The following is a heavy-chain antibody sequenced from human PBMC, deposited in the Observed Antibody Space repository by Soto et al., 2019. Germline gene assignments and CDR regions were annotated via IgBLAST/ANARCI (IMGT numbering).Heavy chain of an antibody. CDR1: GYTFTNNY. Sequence: QVQLVQSGAEVKKPGASVKVSCKAFGYTFTNNYIHWVRQAPGQGLEWMGWIIPNSGGTKYAQKFQGTVTMTRDTSISTAYLELTSLRSDDTAVYYCAKGNAPSGVDYWGQGTLVTVSS. J-gene: IGHJ4*02. CDR3: AKGNAPSGVDY. V-gene: IGHV1-2*02. D-gene: IGHD3-10*01. CDR2: IIPNSGGT.